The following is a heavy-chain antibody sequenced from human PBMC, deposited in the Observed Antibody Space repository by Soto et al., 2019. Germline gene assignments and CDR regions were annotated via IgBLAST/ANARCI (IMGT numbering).Heavy chain of an antibody. D-gene: IGHD2-2*01. J-gene: IGHJ6*03. CDR3: ARQTVVPAAVYYYYMDV. CDR1: GYSFTSYW. V-gene: IGHV5-51*01. Sequence: GESLKISCKGSGYSFTSYWIGWVRQMPGKGLEWMGIIYPGDSDTRYSPSFQGQVTISADKSISTAYLQWSSLEASDTAMYYCARQTVVPAAVYYYYMDVWGKGTTVTVSS. CDR2: IYPGDSDT.